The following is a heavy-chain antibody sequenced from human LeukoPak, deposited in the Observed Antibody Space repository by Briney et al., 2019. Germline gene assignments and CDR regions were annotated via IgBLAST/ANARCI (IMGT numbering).Heavy chain of an antibody. CDR3: ASQWLSTDDAFDI. V-gene: IGHV1-2*02. CDR2: INPNSGGT. J-gene: IGHJ3*02. CDR1: GYTFTGYY. Sequence: ASVKVSCKASGYTFTGYYMHWVRQAPGQGLEWMGWINPNSGGTNYAQKFQGRVTMTRDTSISTAYMELSRLRSDDTAVYCCASQWLSTDDAFDIWGQGTMVTVSS. D-gene: IGHD6-19*01.